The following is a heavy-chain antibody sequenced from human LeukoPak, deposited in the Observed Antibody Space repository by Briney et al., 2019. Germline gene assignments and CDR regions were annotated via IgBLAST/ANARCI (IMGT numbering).Heavy chain of an antibody. CDR1: GGSFNSYA. V-gene: IGHV1-69*04. CDR3: ARESLPGDFWSLPATSFDY. Sequence: GSSVKVSCKASGGSFNSYAFSWVRQAPGQGLEWMGSITPLLNKTNYAQKFQARVAITAAKSTNTAFMELRSLRSEDTAVYNCARESLPGDFWSLPATSFDYWGQGTPVTVSP. D-gene: IGHD3-3*01. J-gene: IGHJ4*02. CDR2: ITPLLNKT.